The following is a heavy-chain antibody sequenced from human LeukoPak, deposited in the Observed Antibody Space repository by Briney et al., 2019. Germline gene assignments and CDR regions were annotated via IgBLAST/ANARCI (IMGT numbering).Heavy chain of an antibody. J-gene: IGHJ4*02. CDR3: ATRGYSYDPFDY. CDR1: VFTFTSDA. Sequence: GGSLRLSCAASVFTFTSDAMSWVRHAPGKGLEWISAISGSGGSTYYAYSVKGRFTISRYNSKNTLYLQMNSLRAEDTAVYYCATRGYSYDPFDYWGQGTLVTVSS. V-gene: IGHV3-23*01. CDR2: ISGSGGST. D-gene: IGHD5-18*01.